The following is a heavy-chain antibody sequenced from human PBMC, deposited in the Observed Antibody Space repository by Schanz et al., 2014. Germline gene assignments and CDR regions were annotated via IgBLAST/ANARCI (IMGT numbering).Heavy chain of an antibody. CDR2: ISGTGGDDT. V-gene: IGHV3-23*04. CDR3: AKSLESCPGGRCSRGYFDY. D-gene: IGHD2-8*02. J-gene: IGHJ4*02. Sequence: VQLVDSGGGLVKPGGSLRLSCAASGFSFGTYAMSWVRQAPGKGLLWVSSISGTGGDDTYYADSVKGRFTISRDNFKGALYLQMSSLRAEDTAVYYCAKSLESCPGGRCSRGYFDYWGQGTLVTVSS. CDR1: GFSFGTYA.